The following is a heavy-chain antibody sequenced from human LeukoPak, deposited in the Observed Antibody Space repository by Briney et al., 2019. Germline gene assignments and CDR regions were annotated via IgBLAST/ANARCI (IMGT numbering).Heavy chain of an antibody. J-gene: IGHJ4*02. D-gene: IGHD6-13*01. Sequence: SDTLSLTCTVSGGSIRGYYWRWIRQPAGKGLEWIGRIYSSGSTNYNPSLKNRITMSVDTSKNQFSLKLSSVTAADTALYYCARDSSSWLGVDYWGQGTLVTVPS. V-gene: IGHV4-4*07. CDR3: ARDSSSWLGVDY. CDR2: IYSSGST. CDR1: GGSIRGYY.